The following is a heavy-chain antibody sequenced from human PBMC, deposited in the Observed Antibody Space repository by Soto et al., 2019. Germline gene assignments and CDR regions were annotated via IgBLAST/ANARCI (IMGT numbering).Heavy chain of an antibody. CDR1: GFTFSSCA. CDR2: ISGSSGST. V-gene: IGHV3-23*01. Sequence: QPGGSLRLSCAASGFTFSSCAMSWVRQAPGKGLEWVSAISGSSGSTYYADSVKGRFTISRDNSKNTLYLQMNSLRVEDTAVYYCARDFSRKLSSRFDPWGQGTLVTVSS. J-gene: IGHJ5*02. D-gene: IGHD2-2*01. CDR3: ARDFSRKLSSRFDP.